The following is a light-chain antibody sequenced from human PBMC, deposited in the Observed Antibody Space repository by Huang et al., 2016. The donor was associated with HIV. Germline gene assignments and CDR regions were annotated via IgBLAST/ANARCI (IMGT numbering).Light chain of an antibody. V-gene: IGKV4-1*01. CDR2: GAS. Sequence: DIVMTQSPDSLAVSLGERATINCKSSQGLLYRSNNKNYLAWYQQKPGQPPKLLIYGASTRESGVPDRFSGSGSGTDFTLTISSLQAEDVAVYHCQQFYSTPITFGQGTRLEIK. CDR3: QQFYSTPIT. J-gene: IGKJ5*01. CDR1: QGLLYRSNNKNY.